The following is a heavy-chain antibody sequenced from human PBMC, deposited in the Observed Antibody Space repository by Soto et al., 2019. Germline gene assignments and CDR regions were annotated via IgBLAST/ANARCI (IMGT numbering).Heavy chain of an antibody. V-gene: IGHV1-18*01. Sequence: ASVKVSCKASGYTFTSYGISWVRQAPGQGLEWMGWISAYNGNTNYAQKLQGRVTMTTDTSTSTAYMELRSLRSDDTAVYYCARDYSNSAEGYYYYYMDVWGKGTTVTVSS. CDR1: GYTFTSYG. CDR2: ISAYNGNT. D-gene: IGHD4-4*01. CDR3: ARDYSNSAEGYYYYYMDV. J-gene: IGHJ6*03.